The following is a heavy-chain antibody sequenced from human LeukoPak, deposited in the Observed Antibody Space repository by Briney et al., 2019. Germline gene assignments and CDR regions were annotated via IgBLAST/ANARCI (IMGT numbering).Heavy chain of an antibody. CDR3: ARDPWDDSSSYSLNWFDT. Sequence: SVKVSFKASVGTFSSYAISWVRQAPGQGLEWMGGIIPIFGTANYAQKFQGRVTITADESTSTAYMALSSLRSEDTAVYYCARDPWDDSSSYSLNWFDTWGQGTLVTVSS. V-gene: IGHV1-69*01. J-gene: IGHJ5*02. D-gene: IGHD3-22*01. CDR1: VGTFSSYA. CDR2: IIPIFGTA.